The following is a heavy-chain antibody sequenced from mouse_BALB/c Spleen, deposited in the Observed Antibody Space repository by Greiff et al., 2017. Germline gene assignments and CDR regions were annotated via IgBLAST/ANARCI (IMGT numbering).Heavy chain of an antibody. CDR1: GYSITSDYA. V-gene: IGHV3-2*02. D-gene: IGHD2-4*01. Sequence: EVKLVESGPGLVKPSQSLSLTCTVTGYSITSDYAWNWIRQFPGNKLEWMGYISYSGSTSYNPSLKSRISITRDTSKNQFFLQLNSVTTEDTATYYCARSLYDYEGFDYWGQGTTLTVSS. J-gene: IGHJ2*01. CDR2: ISYSGST. CDR3: ARSLYDYEGFDY.